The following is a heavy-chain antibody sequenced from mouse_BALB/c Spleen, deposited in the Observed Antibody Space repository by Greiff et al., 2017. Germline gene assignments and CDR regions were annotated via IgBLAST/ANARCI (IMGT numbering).Heavy chain of an antibody. Sequence: EVMLVESGGDLVKPGGSLKLSCAASGFTFSSYGMSWVRQTPDKRLEWVATISSGGSYTYYPDSVKGRFTISRDNAKNTLYLQMSSLKSEDTAMYYCARAYYSLSMDDWGQGTSVTVSS. V-gene: IGHV5-6*01. CDR2: ISSGGSYT. D-gene: IGHD2-12*01. CDR1: GFTFSSYG. J-gene: IGHJ4*01. CDR3: ARAYYSLSMDD.